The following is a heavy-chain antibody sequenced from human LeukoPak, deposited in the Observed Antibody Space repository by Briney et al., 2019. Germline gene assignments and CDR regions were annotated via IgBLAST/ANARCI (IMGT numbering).Heavy chain of an antibody. Sequence: PGRSLRLSCAASGFNFSTYGMHWVRQAPDKGLEWVAAIWYDGNNKYDADFVKGRFTISRDNSKNTLYLQMNSLRAEDTAVYYCARENQVVVITDAFDIWGQGTMVTVSS. D-gene: IGHD3-22*01. CDR3: ARENQVVVITDAFDI. CDR1: GFNFSTYG. CDR2: IWYDGNNK. J-gene: IGHJ3*02. V-gene: IGHV3-33*01.